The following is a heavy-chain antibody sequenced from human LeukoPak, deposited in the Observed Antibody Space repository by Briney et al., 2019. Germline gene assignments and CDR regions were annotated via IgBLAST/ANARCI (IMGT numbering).Heavy chain of an antibody. CDR1: GFTFSSYG. J-gene: IGHJ4*02. D-gene: IGHD3-16*01. Sequence: PGRSLRLSCAASGFTFSSYGMHWVRQAPGKGLEWVAVISYDGSNKYYADSVKGRFTISRDNSKNTLYLQMNSLRAEDTAVYYCAKDNPAWGYGLDYWGQGALVTVSS. CDR2: ISYDGSNK. V-gene: IGHV3-30*18. CDR3: AKDNPAWGYGLDY.